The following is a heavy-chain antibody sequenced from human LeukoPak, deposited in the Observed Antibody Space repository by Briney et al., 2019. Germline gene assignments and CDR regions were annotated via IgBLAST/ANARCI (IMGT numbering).Heavy chain of an antibody. CDR3: AKSNWNYLDYYYGMDV. V-gene: IGHV3-23*01. D-gene: IGHD1-20*01. J-gene: IGHJ6*02. Sequence: GGSLRLSCAASGFTFSSYGMSWVRQAPGKGLEWVSAISGFGGNTYYTDSVKGRFTISRDNSKNTLYVQMNSLRAEDSATYYCAKSNWNYLDYYYGMDVWGQGTTVTVSS. CDR1: GFTFSSYG. CDR2: ISGFGGNT.